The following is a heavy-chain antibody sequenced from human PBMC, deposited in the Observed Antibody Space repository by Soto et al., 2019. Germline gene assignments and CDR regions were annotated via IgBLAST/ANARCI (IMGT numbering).Heavy chain of an antibody. CDR3: AGPTLVAAPVDY. CDR2: IYYSGST. J-gene: IGHJ4*02. CDR1: GGSISSSSYY. V-gene: IGHV4-39*01. Sequence: SETLSLTCTVSGGSISSSSYYWGWIRQPPGKGLEWIGSIYYSGSTYYNPSLKSRVTISVDTSKNQFSLKLSSVTAADTAVYYCAGPTLVAAPVDYWGQGTLVTVSS. D-gene: IGHD2-15*01.